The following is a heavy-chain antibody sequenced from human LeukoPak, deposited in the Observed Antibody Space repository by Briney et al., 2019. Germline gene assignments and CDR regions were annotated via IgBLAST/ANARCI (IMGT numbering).Heavy chain of an antibody. Sequence: SETLSLTCAVYGGSFSGYYWSWIRQPPGKGLEWIGKINHSGSTNYNPSLKSRVTISVDTSKNQFSLKLSSVTAADTAVYYCARGSVLMGYASFDYWGQGALVTVSS. J-gene: IGHJ4*02. CDR1: GGSFSGYY. CDR3: ARGSVLMGYASFDY. V-gene: IGHV4-34*01. CDR2: INHSGST. D-gene: IGHD2-8*01.